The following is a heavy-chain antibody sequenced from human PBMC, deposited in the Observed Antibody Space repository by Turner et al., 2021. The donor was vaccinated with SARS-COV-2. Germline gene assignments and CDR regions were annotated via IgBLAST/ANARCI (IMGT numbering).Heavy chain of an antibody. Sequence: EVQLVDSGGGLVQPGGSLRLSCAASGFTFTTYEMNWVRQAPGKGLEWVSYISSSASTIYYADSVKGRFTISRDNAKNSLYLQMNSLRAEDTALYYCARVYSSSSGKGVDYWGQGTLVTVSS. V-gene: IGHV3-48*03. CDR1: GFTFTTYE. CDR3: ARVYSSSSGKGVDY. CDR2: ISSSASTI. J-gene: IGHJ4*02. D-gene: IGHD6-13*01.